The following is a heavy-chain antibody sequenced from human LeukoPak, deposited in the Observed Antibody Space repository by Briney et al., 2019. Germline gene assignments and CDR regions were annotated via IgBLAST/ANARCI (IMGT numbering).Heavy chain of an antibody. CDR2: ISYDGSNK. Sequence: GGSLRLSCAASGFTFSSYGMHWVRQAPGKGLEWVAVISYDGSNKYYADSVKGRFTISRDNSKNTLYLQMNSLRAEDTAVYYCAKDLPDYGGNSGAFDIWGQGTMVTVSS. CDR3: AKDLPDYGGNSGAFDI. CDR1: GFTFSSYG. J-gene: IGHJ3*02. V-gene: IGHV3-30*18. D-gene: IGHD4-23*01.